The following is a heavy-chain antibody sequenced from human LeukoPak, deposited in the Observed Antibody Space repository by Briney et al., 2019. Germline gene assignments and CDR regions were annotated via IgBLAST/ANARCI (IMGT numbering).Heavy chain of an antibody. CDR2: INPNSGGT. CDR1: GYTFTGYY. D-gene: IGHD5-18*01. V-gene: IGHV1-2*02. J-gene: IGHJ4*02. CDR3: ARVRVGGYNFDY. Sequence: ASVKVSCKASGYTFTGYYMHWVRQAPGQGLEWMGWINPNSGGTNYAQKFQGRVTMTRDTSISTAYMELSRLRSDDTAVYYCARVRVGGYNFDYWGQGTLATVSS.